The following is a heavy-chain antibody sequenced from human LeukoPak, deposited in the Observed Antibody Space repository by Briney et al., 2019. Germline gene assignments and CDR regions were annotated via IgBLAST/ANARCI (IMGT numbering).Heavy chain of an antibody. Sequence: ASVKVSCKASGYTFTGYYMQWVRQAPGQGLEWMGWINPNSGGTNYAQKFQGRVTMTRDTSISTAYMELSRLRSDDTAVYYCARSRSRQWLVIGFDYWGQGTLVTVSS. J-gene: IGHJ4*02. CDR2: INPNSGGT. CDR1: GYTFTGYY. V-gene: IGHV1-2*02. CDR3: ARSRSRQWLVIGFDY. D-gene: IGHD6-19*01.